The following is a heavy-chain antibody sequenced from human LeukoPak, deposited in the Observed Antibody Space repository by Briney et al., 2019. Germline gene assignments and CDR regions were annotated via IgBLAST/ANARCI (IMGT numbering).Heavy chain of an antibody. CDR1: GGTFSSYG. CDR3: AREATNDAFDV. CDR2: LIPIFATP. J-gene: IGHJ3*01. V-gene: IGHV1-69*13. Sequence: SVKVSCKASGGTFSSYGISWVRQAPGQGLEWMGGLIPIFATPNYAQKFQGRVTITADQSTSTAYMELRSLRSEDTAVYYCAREATNDAFDVWGQGTMVTVSS. D-gene: IGHD1-26*01.